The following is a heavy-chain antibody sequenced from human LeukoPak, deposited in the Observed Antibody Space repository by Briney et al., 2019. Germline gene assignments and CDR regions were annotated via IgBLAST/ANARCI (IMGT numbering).Heavy chain of an antibody. V-gene: IGHV3-43*02. D-gene: IGHD6-13*01. J-gene: IGHJ4*02. Sequence: GGSLRLSCTASGFTFDDYAMHWVRQAPAKGLEWVSPISGDGGTTDYADSVKGRFTISRDNRRNSLYLHMNSLRTEDTALYFCAKVYVGSWYAYDHWGQGTLVTVSS. CDR1: GFTFDDYA. CDR2: ISGDGGTT. CDR3: AKVYVGSWYAYDH.